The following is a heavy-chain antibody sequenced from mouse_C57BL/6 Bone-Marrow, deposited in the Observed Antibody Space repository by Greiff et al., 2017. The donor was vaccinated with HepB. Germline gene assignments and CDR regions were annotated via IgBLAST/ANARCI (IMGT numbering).Heavy chain of an antibody. Sequence: QVQLKESGPELVKPGASVKISCKASGYTFTDYYINWVKQRPGQGLEWIGWIFPGSGSTYYNEKFKGKATLTVDKSSSTAYMLLSSLTSEDSAVYFCARPFYYGNYYYAMDYWGQGTSVTVSS. V-gene: IGHV1-75*01. D-gene: IGHD2-1*01. CDR2: IFPGSGST. J-gene: IGHJ4*01. CDR3: ARPFYYGNYYYAMDY. CDR1: GYTFTDYY.